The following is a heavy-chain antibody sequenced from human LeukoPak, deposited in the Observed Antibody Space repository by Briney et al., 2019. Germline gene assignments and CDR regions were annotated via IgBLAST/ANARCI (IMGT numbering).Heavy chain of an antibody. V-gene: IGHV4-31*03. J-gene: IGHJ4*02. CDR1: GGSISSGGYY. Sequence: PSQTLSLTCTVSGGSISSGGYYWSWIRQHPGKGLGWIGYIYYSGSTYYNPSLKSRVTISVDTSKNQFSLKLSSVSAADTAVYYCARALEGDYVYFDYWGQGTLVTVSS. D-gene: IGHD4-17*01. CDR3: ARALEGDYVYFDY. CDR2: IYYSGST.